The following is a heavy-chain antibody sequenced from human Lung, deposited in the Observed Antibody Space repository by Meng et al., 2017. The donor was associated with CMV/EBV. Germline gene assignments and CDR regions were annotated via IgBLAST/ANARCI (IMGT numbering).Heavy chain of an antibody. V-gene: IGHV3-13*01. CDR2: IGTAGDT. Sequence: GGSXRLXCAASGFTFSSYDMHWVRQATGKGLEWVSAIGTAGDTYYPGSVKGRFTISRENAKNSLYLQMNSLRAGDTAVYYCARARAGRGDYYYYYGMDVWGQAXTVTVSS. CDR3: ARARAGRGDYYYYYGMDV. J-gene: IGHJ6*02. CDR1: GFTFSSYD. D-gene: IGHD6-13*01.